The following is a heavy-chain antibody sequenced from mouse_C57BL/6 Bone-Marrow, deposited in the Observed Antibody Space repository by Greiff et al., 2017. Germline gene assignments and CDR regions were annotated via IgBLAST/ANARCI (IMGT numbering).Heavy chain of an antibody. CDR1: GYSITSGYY. V-gene: IGHV3-6*01. D-gene: IGHD1-1*01. CDR3: ARAVITTVVAGMDY. Sequence: EVKLVESGPGLVKPSQSLSLTCSVTGYSITSGYYWNWIRQFPGNKLEWMGYISYDGSNNYNPSLKNRISITRDTSKNQFFLKLNSVTTEDTATYYCARAVITTVVAGMDYWGQGTSVTVSS. J-gene: IGHJ4*01. CDR2: ISYDGSN.